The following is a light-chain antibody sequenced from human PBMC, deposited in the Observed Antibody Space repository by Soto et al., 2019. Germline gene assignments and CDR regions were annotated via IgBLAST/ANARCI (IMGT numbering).Light chain of an antibody. J-gene: IGLJ2*01. CDR2: EVN. CDR1: SSDVGAYNY. V-gene: IGLV2-14*01. Sequence: QSALTQPASVSGSPGQSITISCTGTSSDVGAYNYVSWYQQHPGKAPKLMIYEVNNRPSGVSNRFSGSKSGNTASLTISGLQAEDEADYYCSSYTTSTTPVLFGGGTKFAVL. CDR3: SSYTTSTTPVL.